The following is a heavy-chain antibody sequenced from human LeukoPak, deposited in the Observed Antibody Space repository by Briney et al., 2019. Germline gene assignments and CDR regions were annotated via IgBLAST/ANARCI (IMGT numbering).Heavy chain of an antibody. CDR3: AKGLRLGESSPLDY. V-gene: IGHV3-30*18. CDR2: ISYDESNK. J-gene: IGHJ4*02. CDR1: GFTFSSYG. Sequence: PGGSLRLSCAASGFTFSSYGMHWVRQAPGKGLEWVAVISYDESNKYYADSLKGRFTISRDNSKNTLYLQMNSLRGEDTAVYYCAKGLRLGESSPLDYWGQGTLVTVSS. D-gene: IGHD3-16*02.